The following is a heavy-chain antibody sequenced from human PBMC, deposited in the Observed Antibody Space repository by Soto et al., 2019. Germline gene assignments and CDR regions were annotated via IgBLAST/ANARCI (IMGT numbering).Heavy chain of an antibody. CDR2: FYYSGST. J-gene: IGHJ5*02. V-gene: IGHV4-31*03. CDR3: ARSVFP. Sequence: QVQLQESGPGLVKPSQTLSLTCTVSGGSISSGGYYWNWIRQHPGKGLEWIGYFYYSGSTYYNPSPKRRVTISVDTSKNQCSLKLSSVSAAATAVYYCARSVFPWGQGTLVTVSS. CDR1: GGSISSGGYY.